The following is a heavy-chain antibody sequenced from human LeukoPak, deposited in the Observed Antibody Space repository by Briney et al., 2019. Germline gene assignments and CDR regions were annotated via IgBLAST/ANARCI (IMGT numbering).Heavy chain of an antibody. CDR3: ARGRRWMDSYYFDY. V-gene: IGHV4-39*07. CDR1: GGSISSGGYY. CDR2: INHSGST. D-gene: IGHD3/OR15-3a*01. J-gene: IGHJ4*02. Sequence: PSETLSLTCTVSGGSISSGGYYWSWIRQPPGKGLEWIGEINHSGSTNYNPSLKSRVTISVDTSKNQFSLKLSSVTAADTAVYYCARGRRWMDSYYFDYWGQGTLVTVSS.